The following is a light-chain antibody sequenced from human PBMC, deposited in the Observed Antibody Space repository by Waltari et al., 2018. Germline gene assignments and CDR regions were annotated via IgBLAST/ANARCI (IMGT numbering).Light chain of an antibody. J-gene: IGKJ3*01. CDR3: QQYNNWPL. CDR2: GAS. V-gene: IGKV3-15*01. Sequence: EIVMTQSPATLSVSAGERATLSCRASQSVSINLAWYQQKPGQAPRLLIYGASTRATGIPARFSGSGSGTEFTLTISSMQSEDFAVYYCQQYNNWPLFGPGTKVDIK. CDR1: QSVSIN.